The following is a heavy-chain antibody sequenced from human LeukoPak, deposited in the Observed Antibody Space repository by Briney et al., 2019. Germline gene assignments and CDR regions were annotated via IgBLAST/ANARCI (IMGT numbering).Heavy chain of an antibody. J-gene: IGHJ4*02. CDR1: GFTFSIHD. CDR2: ISGSGSST. D-gene: IGHD5-18*01. CDR3: AKGGYNYTYLFDY. Sequence: GRSLRLSCAAYGFTFSIHDMSWVSQPPGNGLEWVSAISGSGSSTYYADSVKGHFTISRDNSKNTLCLQMNSLRVQDTAIYYCAKGGYNYTYLFDYWGQGGLVT. V-gene: IGHV3-23*01.